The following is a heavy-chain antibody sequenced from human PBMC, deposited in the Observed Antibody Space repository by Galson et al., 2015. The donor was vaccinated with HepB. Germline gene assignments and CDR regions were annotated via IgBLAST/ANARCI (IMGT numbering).Heavy chain of an antibody. Sequence: SLRLSCAASGFTFRSYWMAWVRQAPGKGLEWVANIKEDGSAKYYVDSVKGRYTISRDNAKNSLYLQMNSLRGEDTAVYYCVRDVRHGNFDYWGQGTLVTVSS. CDR3: VRDVRHGNFDY. CDR1: GFTFRSYW. J-gene: IGHJ4*02. CDR2: IKEDGSAK. V-gene: IGHV3-7*03.